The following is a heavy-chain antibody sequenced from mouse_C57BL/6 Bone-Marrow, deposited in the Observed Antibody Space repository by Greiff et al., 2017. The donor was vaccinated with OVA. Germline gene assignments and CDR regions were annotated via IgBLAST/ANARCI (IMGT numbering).Heavy chain of an antibody. Sequence: QVQLQQSGAELVRPGASVKLSCKASGYTFTDYYINWVKQRPGQGLEWIARIYPGSGNTYYNEKFKGKATLTAEKSSSTAYMQLSSLTSEDSAVYFGARGGAAQAIPFAYWGQGTLVTVSA. V-gene: IGHV1-76*01. CDR1: GYTFTDYY. CDR2: IYPGSGNT. CDR3: ARGGAAQAIPFAY. J-gene: IGHJ3*01. D-gene: IGHD3-2*02.